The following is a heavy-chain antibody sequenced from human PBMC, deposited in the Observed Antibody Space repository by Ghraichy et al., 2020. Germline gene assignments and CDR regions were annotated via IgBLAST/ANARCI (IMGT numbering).Heavy chain of an antibody. V-gene: IGHV6-1*01. CDR2: TYYRSKWYN. CDR3: VKSHSSSTPPLYGMDV. CDR1: GDSVSSNSAA. Sequence: SQTRSLTCAISGDSVSSNSAAWNWIRQSPSRGLEWLGRTYYRSKWYNDYAVSVKSRLTINPDTSKNQFSLQLNSVTPEDTAVYYCVKSHSSSTPPLYGMDVWGQGTTVTVSS. J-gene: IGHJ6*02. D-gene: IGHD6-13*01.